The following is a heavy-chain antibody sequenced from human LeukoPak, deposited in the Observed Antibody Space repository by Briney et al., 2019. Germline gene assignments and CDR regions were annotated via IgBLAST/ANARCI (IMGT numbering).Heavy chain of an antibody. Sequence: PGGSLRLSCAASGFTFSSYSMNWVRQAPGKGLEWVSYISSTNGYIYYADSVRGRFTISRDNAKNSQSLQMNSLRAEDTAVYYCARGRSTWHLDYWGQGTLVTVSS. CDR3: ARGRSTWHLDY. CDR1: GFTFSSYS. J-gene: IGHJ4*02. D-gene: IGHD1-26*01. CDR2: ISSTNGYI. V-gene: IGHV3-21*01.